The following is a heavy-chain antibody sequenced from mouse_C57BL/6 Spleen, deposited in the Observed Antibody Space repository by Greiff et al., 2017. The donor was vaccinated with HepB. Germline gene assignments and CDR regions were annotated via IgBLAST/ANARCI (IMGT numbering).Heavy chain of an antibody. CDR2: IDPENGDT. CDR3: TTWTTGYFDV. V-gene: IGHV14-4*01. Sequence: VQLQQSGAELVRPGASVKLSCTASGFNIKDDYMHWVKQRPEQGLEWIGWIDPENGDTEYASKFQGKATITADTSSNTAYLQLSSLTSEDTAVYYCTTWTTGYFDVWGTGTTVTVSS. D-gene: IGHD1-1*01. J-gene: IGHJ1*03. CDR1: GFNIKDDY.